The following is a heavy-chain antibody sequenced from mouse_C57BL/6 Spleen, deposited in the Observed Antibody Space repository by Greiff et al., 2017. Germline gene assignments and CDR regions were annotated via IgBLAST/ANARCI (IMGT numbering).Heavy chain of an antibody. V-gene: IGHV1-64*01. Sequence: QVQLKQSGAELVKPGASVKLSCKASGYTFTSYWMHWVKQRPGQGLEWIGMIHPNSGSTNYNEKFKSKDTLTVDKSSSTAYMQLSSLTSEDSAVYYCARTYDSTRYFDYWGQGTTLTVSS. CDR3: ARTYDSTRYFDY. CDR1: GYTFTSYW. D-gene: IGHD2-4*01. J-gene: IGHJ2*01. CDR2: IHPNSGST.